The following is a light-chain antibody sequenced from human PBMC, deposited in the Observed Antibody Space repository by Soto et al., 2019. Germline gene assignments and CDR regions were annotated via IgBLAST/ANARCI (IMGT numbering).Light chain of an antibody. CDR2: KVS. Sequence: VVMTQSPLSLAVTLGQTASISCRSSQSLVSSDGLTYFNWFHQRPGQSPRRLIYKVSNRDSGVPDRFTGSGSGPDFPLTISRVEAEDVGIYYCMPGSPLATFGQGTKLEIK. V-gene: IGKV2-30*01. J-gene: IGKJ2*01. CDR1: QSLVSSDGLTY. CDR3: MPGSPLAT.